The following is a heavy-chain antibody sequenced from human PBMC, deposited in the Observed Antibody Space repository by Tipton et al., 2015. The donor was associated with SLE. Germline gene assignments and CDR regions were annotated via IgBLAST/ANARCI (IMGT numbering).Heavy chain of an antibody. V-gene: IGHV4-59*01. Sequence: TLSLTCTVSGGSISSYYWSWIRQPPGKGLEWIGYIYYSGNTNYNPSLKSRVTISVDASKNQFSLKLSSVAAADTAVYYCARGAGSTPNGIDYWGHGTLVTVSS. CDR2: IYYSGNT. CDR1: GGSISSYY. CDR3: ARGAGSTPNGIDY. J-gene: IGHJ4*01. D-gene: IGHD5/OR15-5a*01.